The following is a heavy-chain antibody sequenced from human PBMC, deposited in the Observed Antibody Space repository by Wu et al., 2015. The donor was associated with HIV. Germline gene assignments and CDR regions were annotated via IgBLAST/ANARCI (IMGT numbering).Heavy chain of an antibody. D-gene: IGHD2-2*03. Sequence: QVHLVQSGAEVKKPGASVKVSCKASGYTFTDYFVHWVRQAPGQNFEWMGWTNVNTGGTNYAPKFQGRVTMTRDTSISTAYMELRSLKSDDTAIYSCARAGGFCSGTSCLDLWGQGTLVAVSS. V-gene: IGHV1-2*02. CDR1: GYTFTDYF. J-gene: IGHJ5*02. CDR3: ARAGGFCSGTSCLDL. CDR2: TNVNTGGT.